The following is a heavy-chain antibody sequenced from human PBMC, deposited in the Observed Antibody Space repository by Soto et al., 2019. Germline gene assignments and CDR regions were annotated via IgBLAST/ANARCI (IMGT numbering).Heavy chain of an antibody. CDR1: AFTFSSYA. CDR3: AKSLSTATSFDY. CDR2: ISVSGDA. V-gene: IGHV3-23*01. J-gene: IGHJ4*02. Sequence: VSLRLSCAASAFTFSSYAMNGVRQAPGKGPEWVSHISVSGDAYYADSVKGRFTISRDNSKNTLFLQMNSLRAEDTAVYYCAKSLSTATSFDYWGQGTPVTVSS.